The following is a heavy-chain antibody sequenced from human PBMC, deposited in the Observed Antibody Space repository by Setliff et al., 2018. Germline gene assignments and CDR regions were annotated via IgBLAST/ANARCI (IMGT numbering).Heavy chain of an antibody. CDR1: GGSVSPYF. V-gene: IGHV4-59*02. D-gene: IGHD3-16*01. J-gene: IGHJ4*02. Sequence: SETLSLTCTVSGGSVSPYFWSWIRQPPGKGLEWIGYIYHNGNTNFNPSLKSRVTISVDTSKRQFSLKLISVTAADTAVYYCRFWSYVYKNDYWAQGTLVTVSS. CDR2: IYHNGNT. CDR3: RFWSYVYKNDY.